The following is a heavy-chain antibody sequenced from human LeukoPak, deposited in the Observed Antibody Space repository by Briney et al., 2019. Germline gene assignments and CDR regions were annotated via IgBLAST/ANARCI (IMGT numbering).Heavy chain of an antibody. CDR2: IYPSDSYT. CDR1: GNRFTNYL. J-gene: IGHJ4*02. CDR3: ARHSRYCSSTSCYAYY. Sequence: GGALRISCKGSGNRFTNYLIRVGRQIAREGLGWVGRIYPSDSYTNYSPSFQGHVSISADKSISTAYLQWSSLKASDTAMYYCARHSRYCSSTSCYAYYWGQGTLVTVSS. V-gene: IGHV5-10-1*01. D-gene: IGHD2-2*01.